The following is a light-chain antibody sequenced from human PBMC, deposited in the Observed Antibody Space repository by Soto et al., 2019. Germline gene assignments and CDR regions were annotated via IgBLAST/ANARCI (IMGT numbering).Light chain of an antibody. J-gene: IGKJ2*01. CDR3: QQYDTWPHT. Sequence: EIVMTQSPATLSVSPGERATLSCRASESVSSNLAWYQQKPGQAPSLLIYDASTRATAIPARFRGSGSETEFTLTISSLQTEDFAVYRCQQYDTWPHTFGQGTKLEIK. V-gene: IGKV3-15*01. CDR1: ESVSSN. CDR2: DAS.